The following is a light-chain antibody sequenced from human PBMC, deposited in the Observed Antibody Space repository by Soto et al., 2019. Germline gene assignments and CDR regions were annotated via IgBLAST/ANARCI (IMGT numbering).Light chain of an antibody. CDR2: KAS. Sequence: DIQMTQSPSTLSASVGDRVTITCRASQSISSWLAWYQQKPGKAPNLLIYKASSLQGGVPSRFSGSGSGTEFSLTISSLQPDDLAPYYCQQYNTYPPTFGPGTKVDIK. V-gene: IGKV1-5*03. CDR3: QQYNTYPPT. CDR1: QSISSW. J-gene: IGKJ3*01.